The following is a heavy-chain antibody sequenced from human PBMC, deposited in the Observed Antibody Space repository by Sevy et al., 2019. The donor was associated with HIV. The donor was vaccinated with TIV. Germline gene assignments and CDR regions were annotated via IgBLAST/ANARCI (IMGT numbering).Heavy chain of an antibody. V-gene: IGHV3-23*01. CDR1: GFTFGIYV. CDR2: ITPNGGTT. Sequence: GGSLRLSCVGSGFTFGIYVMSWVRQAPGKGPEWVSAITPNGGTTYYADSVKGRFTISRDNSKQTLYLQLNSLRAEDTALYYCAKAADGSLWGLFDFWGQGALVTVSS. J-gene: IGHJ4*02. D-gene: IGHD3-10*01. CDR3: AKAADGSLWGLFDF.